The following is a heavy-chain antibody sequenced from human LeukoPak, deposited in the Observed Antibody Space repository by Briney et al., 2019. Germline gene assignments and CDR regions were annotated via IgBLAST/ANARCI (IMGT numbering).Heavy chain of an antibody. D-gene: IGHD2-21*02. CDR1: GGSFSGYY. V-gene: IGHV4-34*01. CDR2: INHTGST. CDR3: ARHSTAIWYFDL. Sequence: PSETLSLTCAVYGGSFSGYYWSWIRQPPGKGREWIGEINHTGSTNYNPSLKSRVTISVDTSKNQFSLKLSSVTAADTAVYYCARHSTAIWYFDLWGRGTLVTVSS. J-gene: IGHJ2*01.